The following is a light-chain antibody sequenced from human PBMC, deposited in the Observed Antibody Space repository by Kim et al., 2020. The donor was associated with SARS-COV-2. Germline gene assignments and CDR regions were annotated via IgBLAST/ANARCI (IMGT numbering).Light chain of an antibody. J-gene: IGKJ2*01. CDR3: QQYNRWPPMYT. CDR2: DTS. V-gene: IGKV3-15*01. CDR1: QSISNN. Sequence: SPGESATLSCRASQSISNNLAWYQQKPGQAPRLLIYDTSTRATGVPARFSGSGSGTDFTLTISSLQSEDFAVYYCQQYNRWPPMYTFGQGTKLEIK.